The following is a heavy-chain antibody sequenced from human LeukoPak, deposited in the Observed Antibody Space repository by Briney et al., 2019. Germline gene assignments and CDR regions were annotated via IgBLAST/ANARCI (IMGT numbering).Heavy chain of an antibody. CDR3: ARSGSTGYSLDY. Sequence: ASVKVSCKASGYTFTGYYMHWVRQAPGQGLEWMGWINPNSGGTNYAQKFQGRVTMTRDTSISTAYMELSRLRSDDTAVYFCARSGSTGYSLDYWGQGTLVTVSS. D-gene: IGHD3-22*01. J-gene: IGHJ4*02. V-gene: IGHV1-2*02. CDR1: GYTFTGYY. CDR2: INPNSGGT.